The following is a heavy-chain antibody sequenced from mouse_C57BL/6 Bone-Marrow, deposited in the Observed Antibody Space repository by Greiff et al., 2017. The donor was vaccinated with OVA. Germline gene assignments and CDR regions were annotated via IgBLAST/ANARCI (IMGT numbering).Heavy chain of an antibody. CDR2: ISYDGSN. D-gene: IGHD1-1*01. V-gene: IGHV3-6*01. Sequence: EVQVVESGPGLVKPSQSLSLTCSVTGYSITSGYYWNWIRQFPGNKLEWMGYISYDGSNNYNPSLKNRISITRDTSKNQFFLKLNSVTTEDTATYYCARKTGNYGSSYFDYWGQGTTLTVSS. J-gene: IGHJ2*01. CDR3: ARKTGNYGSSYFDY. CDR1: GYSITSGYY.